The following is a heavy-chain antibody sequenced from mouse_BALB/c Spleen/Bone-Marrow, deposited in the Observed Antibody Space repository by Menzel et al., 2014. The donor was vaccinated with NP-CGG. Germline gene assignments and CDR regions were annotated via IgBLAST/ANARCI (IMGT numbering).Heavy chain of an antibody. CDR3: TRESYGYAMDH. D-gene: IGHD1-1*01. Sequence: EAKLVESGGGLVQPGGSLKLSWATSGFTFSDFYMYWVRQTPDRRLEWVAYISNGDGSTYYLDTVKGRFTISRDNAKNTLYLQMSRLKSEDTAMYYCTRESYGYAMDHWGPGTSVTVSS. V-gene: IGHV5-12*02. J-gene: IGHJ4*01. CDR1: GFTFSDFY. CDR2: ISNGDGST.